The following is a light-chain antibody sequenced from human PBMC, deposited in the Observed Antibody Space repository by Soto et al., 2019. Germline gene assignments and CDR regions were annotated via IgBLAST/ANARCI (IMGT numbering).Light chain of an antibody. Sequence: DIQMTQSPSTLSASVGDRVTITCRASQSTSTWLAWYQHKPGKAPNLLIYKASSLESGVPSRFSGSGSGTEFTLTIRSLQPDAVATYYCQQYGRYRTFGQGTKVEIK. CDR1: QSTSTW. CDR3: QQYGRYRT. V-gene: IGKV1-5*03. CDR2: KAS. J-gene: IGKJ1*01.